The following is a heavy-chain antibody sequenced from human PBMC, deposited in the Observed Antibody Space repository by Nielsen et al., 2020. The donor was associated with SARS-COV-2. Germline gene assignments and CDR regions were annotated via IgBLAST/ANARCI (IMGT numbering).Heavy chain of an antibody. Sequence: SETLSLTCTVSGLSITSNYWTWIRQPAGKGLEWIGHIYTSGSTNYSPSLKSRVTISVDTPKNQFSLKLTSVTAADTAVYYCVLNSGSYYGALDVWGLGTMVTVSS. CDR3: VLNSGSYYGALDV. V-gene: IGHV4-4*07. CDR2: IYTSGST. CDR1: GLSITSNY. J-gene: IGHJ3*01. D-gene: IGHD1-26*01.